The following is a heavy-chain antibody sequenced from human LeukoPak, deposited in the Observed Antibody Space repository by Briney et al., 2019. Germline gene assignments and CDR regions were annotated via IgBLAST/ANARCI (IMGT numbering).Heavy chain of an antibody. CDR2: ISSDGGST. V-gene: IGHV3-64*01. D-gene: IGHD6-19*01. CDR1: GFSFNNYI. CDR3: ARGRISSGWYCDY. J-gene: IGHJ4*02. Sequence: PGGSLRLSCAASGFSFNNYIMHWVRQPPGRGLEFVSAISSDGGSTYYANSVKGRFAISRDNSKNTLYLQIGSRRAEDMAVYYCARGRISSGWYCDYWGQGTLVTVSS.